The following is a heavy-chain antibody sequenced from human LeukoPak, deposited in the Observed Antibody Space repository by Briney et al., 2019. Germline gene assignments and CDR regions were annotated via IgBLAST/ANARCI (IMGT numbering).Heavy chain of an antibody. J-gene: IGHJ4*02. CDR2: INTDGSST. V-gene: IGHV3-74*01. CDR1: GFTFSSYW. Sequence: QPGGSLRLSCAASGFTFSSYWMHWVRQAPGKGLVWVSRINTDGSSTSYADSVKGRFTISRDNAKNRLYVQMNSLRAEDTAVYYCALRASGTSGFDYWGQGTLVTVSS. D-gene: IGHD2-2*01. CDR3: ALRASGTSGFDY.